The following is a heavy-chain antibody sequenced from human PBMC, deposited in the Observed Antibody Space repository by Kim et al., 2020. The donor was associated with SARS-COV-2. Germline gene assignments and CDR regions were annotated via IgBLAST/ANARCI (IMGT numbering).Heavy chain of an antibody. D-gene: IGHD3-3*01. CDR3: ARDGKAILRFLEWFNYYFD. CDR1: GYTFIGYY. J-gene: IGHJ4*01. Sequence: SVKVSCKASGYTFIGYYIHWVRQAPGQGLEWMGRINPDSGGTIYAQKFQGRVTMTRDTSIRTAYMDLSSLSSDDTAVYYCARDGKAILRFLEWFNYYFD. V-gene: IGHV1-2*06. CDR2: INPDSGGT.